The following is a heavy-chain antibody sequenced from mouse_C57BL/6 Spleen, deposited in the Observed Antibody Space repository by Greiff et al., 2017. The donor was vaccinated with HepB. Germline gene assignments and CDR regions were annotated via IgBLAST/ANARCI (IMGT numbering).Heavy chain of an antibody. D-gene: IGHD2-3*01. V-gene: IGHV1-81*01. Sequence: VQLQESGAELARPGASVKLSCKASGYTFTSYGISWVKQRTGQGLEWIGEIYPRSGNTYYNEKFKGKATLTADKSSSTAYMELRSLTSEDSAVYFCAREDDGYYVRAMDYWGQGTSVTVSS. CDR3: AREDDGYYVRAMDY. CDR2: IYPRSGNT. CDR1: GYTFTSYG. J-gene: IGHJ4*01.